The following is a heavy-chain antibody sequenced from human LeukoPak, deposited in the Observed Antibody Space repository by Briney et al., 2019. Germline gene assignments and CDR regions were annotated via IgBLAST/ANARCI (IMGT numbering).Heavy chain of an antibody. J-gene: IGHJ4*02. CDR1: GGSISSYY. CDR3: ARHHYDYVWGSYRFGY. CDR2: IYYSGST. V-gene: IGHV4-59*08. D-gene: IGHD3-16*02. Sequence: PSETLSLTCTVSGGSISSYYWSWIRQPPGKGLEWIGYIYYSGSTNYNPSLKSRVTISVDTSKNQFSLKLSSVTAADTAVYYCARHHYDYVWGSYRFGYWGQGTLVTVSS.